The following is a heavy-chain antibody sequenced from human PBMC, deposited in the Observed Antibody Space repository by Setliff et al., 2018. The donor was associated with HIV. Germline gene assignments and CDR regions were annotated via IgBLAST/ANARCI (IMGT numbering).Heavy chain of an antibody. J-gene: IGHJ2*01. Sequence: PSETLSLTCAVYGGSFSGYYWSWIRQPPGKGLGWIGEINHSGSTNYNPSLKSRVTISVDTSKNQFSLKLSSVTAADTAVYYCARALGSRYNWNYRYWYFDLWGRGTLVTVSS. V-gene: IGHV4-34*01. CDR3: ARALGSRYNWNYRYWYFDL. D-gene: IGHD1-7*01. CDR1: GGSFSGYY. CDR2: INHSGST.